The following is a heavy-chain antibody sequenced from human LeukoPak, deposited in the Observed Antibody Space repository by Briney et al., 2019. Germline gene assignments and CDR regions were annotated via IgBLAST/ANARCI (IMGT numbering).Heavy chain of an antibody. CDR3: ARVGTYSSSWYGWFDP. CDR2: INPNSGGA. V-gene: IGHV1-2*02. D-gene: IGHD6-13*01. J-gene: IGHJ5*02. Sequence: GASVKVSCKASGYTFTGYYMHWVRQAPGQGLEWMGWINPNSGGANYAQKFQGRVTMTWDTSISTAYMELSRLRSDDTAVYYCARVGTYSSSWYGWFDPWGQGTLVTVSS. CDR1: GYTFTGYY.